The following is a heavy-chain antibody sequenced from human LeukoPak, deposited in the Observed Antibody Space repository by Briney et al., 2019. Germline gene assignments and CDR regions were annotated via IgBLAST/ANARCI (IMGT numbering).Heavy chain of an antibody. V-gene: IGHV4-59*11. CDR1: RGSISSHY. CDR3: ARKSSGWFDI. D-gene: IGHD6-19*01. CDR2: IYYSGTT. Sequence: SETLSLTCTVSRGSISSHYWTWVRQPPGKGLEWIGYIYYSGTTNYNPSLKSRVTISLDTSKTQFSLNLNSVTAADTAVYYCARKSSGWFDIWGQGTIVTVSS. J-gene: IGHJ3*02.